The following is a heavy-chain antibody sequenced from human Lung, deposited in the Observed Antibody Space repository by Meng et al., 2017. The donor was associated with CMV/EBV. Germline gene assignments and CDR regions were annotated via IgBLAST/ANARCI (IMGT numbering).Heavy chain of an antibody. CDR3: ALGWDYFNY. J-gene: IGHJ4*02. D-gene: IGHD1-26*01. CDR1: GASLLSGGYS. CDR2: MYHSGTT. V-gene: IGHV4-30-2*01. Sequence: FPCAVSGASLLSGGYSLSWIRQPPGKGLECIGYMYHSGTTYYNPSLERQISISLDESKNQFSLRLNSVTAADTAVYYCALGWDYFNYWGQGTLVTVSS.